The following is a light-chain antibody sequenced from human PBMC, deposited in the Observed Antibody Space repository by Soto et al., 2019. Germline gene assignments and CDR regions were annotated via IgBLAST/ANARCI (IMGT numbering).Light chain of an antibody. J-gene: IGLJ1*01. Sequence: SSELTQPPSVSVSPGQTASITCSGAKLGDKYACWYQQKPGQSPVLVIYQDSKRPSGIPERFSGSNSGNTATLTVSGTQAMDEDDCCCQAWDSSPGVFGTGTKVTVL. CDR3: QAWDSSPGV. CDR2: QDS. CDR1: KLGDKY. V-gene: IGLV3-1*01.